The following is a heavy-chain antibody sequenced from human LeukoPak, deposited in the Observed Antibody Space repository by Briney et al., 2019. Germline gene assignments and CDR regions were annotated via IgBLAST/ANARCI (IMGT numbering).Heavy chain of an antibody. Sequence: ASVKVSCKASGYTFTSYGISWVRQAPGQGLELMGWISAYNGNTNYAQKLQGRVTMTTDTSTSTAYMELRSLRSDDTAVYYCARDFPKYCSGGSCYSVDYFDYWGQGTLVTVSS. CDR1: GYTFTSYG. V-gene: IGHV1-18*01. CDR3: ARDFPKYCSGGSCYSVDYFDY. D-gene: IGHD2-15*01. J-gene: IGHJ4*02. CDR2: ISAYNGNT.